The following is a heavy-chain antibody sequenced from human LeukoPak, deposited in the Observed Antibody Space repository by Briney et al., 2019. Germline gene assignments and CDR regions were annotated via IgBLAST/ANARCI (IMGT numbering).Heavy chain of an antibody. CDR2: IYSGGSP. J-gene: IGHJ4*02. CDR1: GFTFSTNY. D-gene: IGHD3-22*01. Sequence: GRSLRLSCAASGFTFSTNYMSWVRQAPGKGLEWVSVIYSGGSPYYADSVKGRFTISRDNSKNTLYLQMNSLRAEDTAVYYCARDLNYYDSSGYGHWGQGTLVTVSS. CDR3: ARDLNYYDSSGYGH. V-gene: IGHV3-53*01.